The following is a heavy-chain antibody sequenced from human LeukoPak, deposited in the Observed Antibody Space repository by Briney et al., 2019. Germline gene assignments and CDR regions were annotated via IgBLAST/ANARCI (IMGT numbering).Heavy chain of an antibody. CDR3: ARQGGYCSSTSCFPNYYYFYYYMDV. Sequence: SETLSLTCIVSGDSVSGYYWNWIRQPPGKGLEWIGYTHHSGNTLYNPSLKSRVTTSVDTSKNQFSLKLSSVTAADTAIYYCARQGGYCSSTSCFPNYYYFYYYMDVWGKGTTVIVSS. J-gene: IGHJ6*03. CDR2: THHSGNT. V-gene: IGHV4-59*08. CDR1: GDSVSGYY. D-gene: IGHD2-2*03.